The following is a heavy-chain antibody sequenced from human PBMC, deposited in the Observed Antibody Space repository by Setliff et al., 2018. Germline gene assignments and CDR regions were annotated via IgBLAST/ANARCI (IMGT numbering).Heavy chain of an antibody. CDR1: GGSISSSSYY. CDR2: IYYSGST. J-gene: IGHJ4*02. CDR3: VRGLPFDY. Sequence: PSETLSLTCTVSGGSISSSSYYWGWIRQPPGKGLEWIGSIYYSGSTYYNPSLKSRVTISVDTSKNTLYLQLNSLRAEDTAVYYCVRGLPFDYWGQGTLVTVPQ. V-gene: IGHV4-39*02.